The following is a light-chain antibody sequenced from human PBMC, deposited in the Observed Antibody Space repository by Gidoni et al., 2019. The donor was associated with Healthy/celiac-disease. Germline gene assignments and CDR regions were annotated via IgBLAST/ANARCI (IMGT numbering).Light chain of an antibody. Sequence: IQMTQSPSTRSASVGDRVTITCRASQSISNCLAWYQQKPGKAPKLLIYDASSLESGVPSRFSGSGSGTEFTLTISSLQPDDFATYYCQQYNSWTFXXXTKVEIK. CDR2: DAS. CDR1: QSISNC. J-gene: IGKJ1*01. V-gene: IGKV1-5*01. CDR3: QQYNSWT.